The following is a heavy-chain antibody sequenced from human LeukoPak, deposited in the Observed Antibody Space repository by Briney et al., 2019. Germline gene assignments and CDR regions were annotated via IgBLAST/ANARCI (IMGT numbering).Heavy chain of an antibody. J-gene: IGHJ6*03. D-gene: IGHD6-13*01. CDR1: GGTFSSYA. V-gene: IGHV1-2*02. CDR2: INPNSGGT. Sequence: VASVKVSCKASGGTFSSYAISWVRQAPGQGLEWMGWINPNSGGTNYAQKFQGRVTMTRDTSISRAYMELSRLRSDGTAVYYCARENIAAADSGIYYYYMDVWGKGTTVAVSS. CDR3: ARENIAAADSGIYYYYMDV.